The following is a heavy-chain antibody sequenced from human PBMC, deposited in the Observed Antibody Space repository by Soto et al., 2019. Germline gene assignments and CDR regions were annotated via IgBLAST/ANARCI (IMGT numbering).Heavy chain of an antibody. D-gene: IGHD6-13*01. CDR3: ARRIAAGSTLSFDY. V-gene: IGHV3-48*02. CDR1: GFTFSSYS. CDR2: ISSSSSTI. J-gene: IGHJ4*02. Sequence: EVQLVESEGGLVQPEGSLRLSCAASGFTFSSYSMNWVRQAPGKGLEWVSYISSSSSTIYYADSVKGRFTISRDNAKNSLYLQMNSLRDEDTAVYYCARRIAAGSTLSFDYWGQGTLVTVSS.